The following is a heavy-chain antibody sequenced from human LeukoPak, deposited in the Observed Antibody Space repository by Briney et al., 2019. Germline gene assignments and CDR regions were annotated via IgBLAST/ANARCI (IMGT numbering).Heavy chain of an antibody. CDR2: INWNGGNT. Sequence: GGSLRLSCAASGFTFDDYGMSWVRQAPGKGLEWVSGINWNGGNTGYADSVKGRFTISRDNAKSSLYLQMNSLRAEDTALYYCARADFGYENYYYYYYMDVWGKGTTVTVSS. J-gene: IGHJ6*03. V-gene: IGHV3-20*04. CDR1: GFTFDDYG. D-gene: IGHD5-12*01. CDR3: ARADFGYENYYYYYYMDV.